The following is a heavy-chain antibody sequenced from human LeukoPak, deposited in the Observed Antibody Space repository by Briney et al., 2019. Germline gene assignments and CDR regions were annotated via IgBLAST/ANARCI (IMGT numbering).Heavy chain of an antibody. Sequence: PGGSLRLSCAASGFTFSSYSMNWVRQAPGKGLEWVSSIGTSSSYIYYADSLKGRFTISRDNAKNSLYLQMNSLRAGDTAVYYCARVRKYSGYYSWYFDLWGRGTLVTVSS. D-gene: IGHD5-12*01. CDR2: IGTSSSYI. CDR1: GFTFSSYS. J-gene: IGHJ2*01. CDR3: ARVRKYSGYYSWYFDL. V-gene: IGHV3-21*01.